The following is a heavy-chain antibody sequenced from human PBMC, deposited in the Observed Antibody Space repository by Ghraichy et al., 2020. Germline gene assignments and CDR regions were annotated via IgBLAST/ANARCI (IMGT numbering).Heavy chain of an antibody. CDR2: ISAYNGNT. J-gene: IGHJ4*02. CDR3: ARDTIGIGRSVVVPN. CDR1: GYTFTSYG. Sequence: ASVKVSCKASGYTFTSYGISWVRQAPGQGLEWMGWISAYNGNTNYAQKLQGRVTMTTDTSTSTAYMELRSLRSDDTAVYYCARDTIGIGRSVVVPNWGQGTLVTVSS. D-gene: IGHD2-21*01. V-gene: IGHV1-18*01.